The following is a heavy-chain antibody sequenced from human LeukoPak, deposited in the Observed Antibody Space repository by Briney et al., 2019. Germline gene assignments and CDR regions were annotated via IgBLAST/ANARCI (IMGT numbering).Heavy chain of an antibody. Sequence: GGSLRLSCAASGFTFSSYAMSWVRQAPGKGLEWVSAISGSGGSTYYADSVKGRFTNSRDNSKNTLYLQMNSLRAEDTAVYYCAKDFEIVKHYDYVWGTYSFDYWGQGTLVTVSS. V-gene: IGHV3-23*01. CDR1: GFTFSSYA. CDR2: ISGSGGST. J-gene: IGHJ4*02. CDR3: AKDFEIVKHYDYVWGTYSFDY. D-gene: IGHD3-16*01.